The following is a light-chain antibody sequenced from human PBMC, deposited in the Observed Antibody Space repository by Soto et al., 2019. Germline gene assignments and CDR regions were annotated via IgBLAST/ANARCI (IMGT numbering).Light chain of an antibody. J-gene: IGLJ2*01. Sequence: QSALTQPASVSGSPGQSITISCTGTSSDVGGYNYVSWYQQHPGKAPKLMIYDVSYRPSGVSNRFSGSKSGNTASLTISGLQAEDEADYYCTSYTSSSTPEVFGGGTKLTVL. CDR2: DVS. V-gene: IGLV2-14*01. CDR1: SSDVGGYNY. CDR3: TSYTSSSTPEV.